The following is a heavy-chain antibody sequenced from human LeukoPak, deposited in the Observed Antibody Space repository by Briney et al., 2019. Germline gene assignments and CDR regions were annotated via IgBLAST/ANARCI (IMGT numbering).Heavy chain of an antibody. Sequence: PGGSLRLSRAGSGITFSSYSMNWVRQAPGKGLEWVSSISSSSSSSYIYYADSVKGRFTISRDNAKNSLYLQMNSLRAEDTAVYYCARGALLSSSWYTWGQGTLVTVSS. CDR1: GITFSSYS. CDR2: ISSSSSSSYI. CDR3: ARGALLSSSWYT. J-gene: IGHJ5*02. D-gene: IGHD6-13*01. V-gene: IGHV3-21*01.